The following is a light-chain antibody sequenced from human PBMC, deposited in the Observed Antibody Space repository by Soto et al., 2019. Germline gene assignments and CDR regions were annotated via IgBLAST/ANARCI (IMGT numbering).Light chain of an antibody. V-gene: IGLV1-44*01. CDR1: SSNIGTNS. CDR2: NND. J-gene: IGLJ1*01. Sequence: VLTQPPSASGTPGQRVTISCSGGSSNIGTNSVNWYQQLPGRAPKLLIYNNDLRPSGVPDRFSGSKSGTSASLAISGLQSEDEADYYCAAWDDSLNGFYVFGIGTKVTVL. CDR3: AAWDDSLNGFYV.